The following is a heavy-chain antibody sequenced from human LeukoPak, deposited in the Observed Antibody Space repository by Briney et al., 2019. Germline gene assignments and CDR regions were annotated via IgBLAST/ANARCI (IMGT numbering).Heavy chain of an antibody. CDR3: ARAVYDSSGYYSEYFQK. J-gene: IGHJ1*01. V-gene: IGHV6-1*01. CDR1: GDSFSSSIAA. Sequence: SQTLSLTCAISGDSFSSSIAAWSWIRQSPSRGLEWLGRTYYRSKWYNDYAVFVKSRITVNPDTSKNQFSLQLNSVTPEDTAVYYCARAVYDSSGYYSEYFQKWGQGTLVTVSS. CDR2: TYYRSKWYN. D-gene: IGHD3-22*01.